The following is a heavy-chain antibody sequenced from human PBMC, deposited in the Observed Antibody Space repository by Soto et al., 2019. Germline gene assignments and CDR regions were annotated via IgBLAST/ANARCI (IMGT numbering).Heavy chain of an antibody. CDR2: ISGSGGST. CDR3: AKAPYRCVRYCSSTSCYYYYCMDV. J-gene: IGHJ6*04. Sequence: GGSLRLSCAASGFTFSSYAMSWVRQAPGKGLEWVSAISGSGGSTYYADSVKGRFTISRDNSKNTLYLRMNSLRSEYPAVYYCAKAPYRCVRYCSSTSCYYYYCMDVWGKGTTFAVSS. CDR1: GFTFSSYA. D-gene: IGHD2-2*01. V-gene: IGHV3-23*01.